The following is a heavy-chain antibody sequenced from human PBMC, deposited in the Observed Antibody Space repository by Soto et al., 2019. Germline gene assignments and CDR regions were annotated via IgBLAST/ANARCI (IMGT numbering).Heavy chain of an antibody. CDR3: AKGHAGITIFGVVIFS. J-gene: IGHJ4*02. CDR2: ISGSGGST. D-gene: IGHD3-3*01. CDR1: GFTFSSYA. Sequence: GASLRLSCAASGFTFSSYAMSWVRQAPGKGLEWVSAISGSGGSTYYADSVKGRFTISRDNSKNTLYLQMNSLRAEDTAVYYCAKGHAGITIFGVVIFSWGQGTLVTVSS. V-gene: IGHV3-23*01.